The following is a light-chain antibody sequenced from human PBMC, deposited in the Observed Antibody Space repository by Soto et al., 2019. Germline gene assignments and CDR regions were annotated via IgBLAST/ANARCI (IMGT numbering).Light chain of an antibody. CDR2: DVS. J-gene: IGLJ3*02. CDR1: SSDVGSHNY. CDR3: CSYAGRYTWV. Sequence: QSVLTQPRSVSGSPGQSVTISCTGTSSDVGSHNYVSWYQQHPGKAPKLIIYDVSKRPSGVPGRFFASKSGTTASLTISGLQAEDESYYYCCSYAGRYTWVFGGATKVTVL. V-gene: IGLV2-11*01.